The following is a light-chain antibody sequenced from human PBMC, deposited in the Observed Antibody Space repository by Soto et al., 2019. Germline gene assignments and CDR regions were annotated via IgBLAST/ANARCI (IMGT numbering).Light chain of an antibody. CDR3: SSYTTKNSLV. CDR2: EGS. Sequence: QSVLTQPASVSGSPGQSINISCTGTSSDVGAYNSVSWYQQHSGTAPKLIIYEGSNRPSGVSSRFSGSKSGNTASLTISGLQAEEEADYYCSSYTTKNSLVFGGGTKLTVL. J-gene: IGLJ3*02. V-gene: IGLV2-14*01. CDR1: SSDVGAYNS.